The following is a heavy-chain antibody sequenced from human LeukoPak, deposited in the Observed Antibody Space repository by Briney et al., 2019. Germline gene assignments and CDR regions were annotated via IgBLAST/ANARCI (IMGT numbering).Heavy chain of an antibody. CDR1: GFTFSSYS. CDR3: ARDYGRSMGGIFDY. V-gene: IGHV3-21*01. J-gene: IGHJ4*02. Sequence: GGSLRLSCAASGFTFSSYSMNWVRQAPGKGLEWVSSISSSSSYIYYADSVKGRLTISRDNAKNSLYLQMNSLRAEDTAVYYCARDYGRSMGGIFDYWGQGTLVTVSS. CDR2: ISSSSSYI. D-gene: IGHD3-10*01.